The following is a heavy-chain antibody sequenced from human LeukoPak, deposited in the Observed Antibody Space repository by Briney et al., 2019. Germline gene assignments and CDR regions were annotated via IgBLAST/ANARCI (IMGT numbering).Heavy chain of an antibody. CDR2: IYYSGST. Sequence: NTSETLSLTCTVSGGSISSYYWSWIRQPPGKGLEWIGYIYYSGSTNYNPSLKSRVTISVDTSKNQFSLKLSSVTAADTAVYYCARGSGQEWELFDYWGQGTLVTVSS. J-gene: IGHJ4*02. D-gene: IGHD1-26*01. CDR1: GGSISSYY. V-gene: IGHV4-59*01. CDR3: ARGSGQEWELFDY.